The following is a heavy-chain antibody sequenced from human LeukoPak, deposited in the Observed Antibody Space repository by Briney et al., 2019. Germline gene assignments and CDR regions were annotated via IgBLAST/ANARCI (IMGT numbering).Heavy chain of an antibody. Sequence: SETLSLTCTVSGGPISSYYWSWIRQPAGKGLEWIGRIYTSGSTNYNPSLKSRVTMSVDTSKNQFSLKLSSVTAADTAVYYCARDREQQLPYYYYYMDVWGKGTTVTVSS. CDR1: GGPISSYY. D-gene: IGHD6-13*01. CDR2: IYTSGST. CDR3: ARDREQQLPYYYYYMDV. V-gene: IGHV4-4*07. J-gene: IGHJ6*03.